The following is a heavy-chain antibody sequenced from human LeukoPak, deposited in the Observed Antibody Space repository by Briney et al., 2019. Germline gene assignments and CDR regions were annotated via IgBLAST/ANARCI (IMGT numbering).Heavy chain of an antibody. Sequence: ASVKVSCKASGYTFSAYYMHWVRQAPGQGLEWMGWINPNTGGTKYAQKFQGRVTMTRDTSIRTGYVELSRLRSDDTAVYFCARLPPAGGADGFDYWGQGTPVTVSS. J-gene: IGHJ4*02. D-gene: IGHD5-24*01. V-gene: IGHV1-2*02. CDR2: INPNTGGT. CDR3: ARLPPAGGADGFDY. CDR1: GYTFSAYY.